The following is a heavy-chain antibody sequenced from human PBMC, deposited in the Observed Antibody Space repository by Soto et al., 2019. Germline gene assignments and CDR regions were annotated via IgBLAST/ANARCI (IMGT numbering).Heavy chain of an antibody. CDR2: IYPTGST. CDR3: ARAPQGPSPRWVL. V-gene: IGHV4-30-2*06. D-gene: IGHD3-16*01. CDR1: GGSISSGGYS. J-gene: IGHJ6*02. Sequence: LSLTCTVPGGSISSGGYSWSWIRQSPEKGLEWLGCIYPTGSTYYHPSLKSRVTISIDTSRNQFSLNLTSVTAADTAVYYCARAPQGPSPRWVLWGQRTTVTVSS.